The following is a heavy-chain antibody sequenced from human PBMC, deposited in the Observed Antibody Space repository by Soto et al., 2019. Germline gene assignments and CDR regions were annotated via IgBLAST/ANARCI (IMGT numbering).Heavy chain of an antibody. CDR3: ARQIYDSDTGPNFQYYFDS. CDR2: IDPSDSQT. J-gene: IGHJ4*02. V-gene: IGHV5-10-1*01. Sequence: GESLKISCKGSGYSFAGYWITWVRQKPWKGLEWMGMIDPSDSQTYYSPSFRGHVTISATKSITTVFLQWSSLRASDTAMYYCARQIYDSDTGPNFQYYFDSWAQGTPVTVSS. D-gene: IGHD3-22*01. CDR1: GYSFAGYW.